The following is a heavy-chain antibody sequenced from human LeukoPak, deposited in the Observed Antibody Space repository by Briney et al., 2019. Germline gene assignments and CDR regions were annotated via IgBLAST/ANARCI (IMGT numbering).Heavy chain of an antibody. J-gene: IGHJ5*02. CDR1: GYTFTSYY. Sequence: GASVKVSCKASGYTFTSYYMHWVRQAPGQGLEWMGIINPSGGSTSYAQKFQGRVTMTRDTSTSTAYMELSSLRSEDTAVYYCAREVRPYYYDSSGYSPWGQGTLVTVSS. V-gene: IGHV1-46*01. CDR3: AREVRPYYYDSSGYSP. CDR2: INPSGGST. D-gene: IGHD3-22*01.